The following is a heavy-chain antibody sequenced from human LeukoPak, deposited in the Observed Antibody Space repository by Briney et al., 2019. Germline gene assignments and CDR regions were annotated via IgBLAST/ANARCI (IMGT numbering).Heavy chain of an antibody. D-gene: IGHD3-3*01. CDR2: INHSGST. Sequence: SETLSLTCAVYGGSFSGYYWSWIRQPPGKGLEWIGEINHSGSTNYNPSLKSRVTISVDTSKNQFSLKLSTVTDADTAVYYCARLGDYRVVTGDWGQGTLVTVSS. CDR1: GGSFSGYY. CDR3: ARLGDYRVVTGD. J-gene: IGHJ4*02. V-gene: IGHV4-34*01.